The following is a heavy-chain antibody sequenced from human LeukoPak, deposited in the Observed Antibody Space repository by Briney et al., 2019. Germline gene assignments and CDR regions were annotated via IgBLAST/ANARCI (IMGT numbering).Heavy chain of an antibody. CDR1: GYTFTGYY. CDR3: AIDREGGYDKGPFDY. Sequence: ASVKVSCKASGYTFTGYYMHWVRQAPGQGPEWMGRVDPNSGGTSYAQKFQGRVTMSRATSISTAYIELSRLTSDDTTVCYCAIDREGGYDKGPFDYWGQGTLVTVSS. V-gene: IGHV1-2*06. D-gene: IGHD5-12*01. J-gene: IGHJ4*02. CDR2: VDPNSGGT.